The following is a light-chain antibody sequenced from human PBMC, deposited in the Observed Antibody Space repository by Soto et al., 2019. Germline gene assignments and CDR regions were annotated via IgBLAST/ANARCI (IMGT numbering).Light chain of an antibody. CDR1: QSVQTW. CDR3: QQYNNYIT. V-gene: IGKV1-5*03. CDR2: KAT. Sequence: IQLTQAPSTLSASVGDRVTITCRASQSVQTWLAWFQQKPGKAPKLLIYKATTLETGVPSRFRGGGSGTEFTLTISSLQPDDFGTYYCQQYNNYITFGQGTKVDIK. J-gene: IGKJ1*01.